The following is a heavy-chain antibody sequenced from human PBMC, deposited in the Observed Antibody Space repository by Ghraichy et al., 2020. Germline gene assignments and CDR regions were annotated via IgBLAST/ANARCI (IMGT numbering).Heavy chain of an antibody. V-gene: IGHV2-26*01. Sequence: SGPTLVKPTETLTLTCTVSGFSLSNARMGVSWIRQPPGKALEWLAHIFSNDEKSYSTSLKSRLTISKDTSKSQVVLTMTNMDPVDTATYYCARILELELPRGGNYYGMDVWGQGTTVTVSS. CDR3: ARILELELPRGGNYYGMDV. J-gene: IGHJ6*02. CDR1: GFSLSNARMG. CDR2: IFSNDEK. D-gene: IGHD1-7*01.